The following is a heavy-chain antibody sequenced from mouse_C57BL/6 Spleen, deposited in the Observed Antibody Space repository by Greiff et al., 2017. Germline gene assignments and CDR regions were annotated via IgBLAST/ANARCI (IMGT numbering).Heavy chain of an antibody. CDR1: GYTFTSYG. V-gene: IGHV1-81*01. CDR2: IYPRSGNT. CDR3: ACRRGGSGYGYDECDAIDC. D-gene: IGHD2-2*01. Sequence: QVQLQQSGAELARPGASVKLSCKASGYTFTSYGISWVKQRTGQGLEWIGEIYPRSGNTYYNEKFKGKATLTADKSSSTAYMELRSLTSEDSAVYFCACRRGGSGYGYDECDAIDCWGQGASVTVSS. J-gene: IGHJ4*01.